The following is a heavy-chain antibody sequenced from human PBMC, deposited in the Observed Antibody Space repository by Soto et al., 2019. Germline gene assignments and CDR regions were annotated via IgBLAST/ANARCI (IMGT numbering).Heavy chain of an antibody. J-gene: IGHJ4*02. D-gene: IGHD3-22*01. CDR2: IVPMYSTP. V-gene: IGHV1-69*13. Sequence: SVKVSCKASGGTFSNYAINWVRQAPGQGLEWMGGIVPMYSTPLYAQKFQGRVTITADEFTSTAYMELSSLRSEDTAVYFCARDPSRNYYESSAYGLDNRAQGLLLTRSS. CDR3: ARDPSRNYYESSAYGLDN. CDR1: GGTFSNYA.